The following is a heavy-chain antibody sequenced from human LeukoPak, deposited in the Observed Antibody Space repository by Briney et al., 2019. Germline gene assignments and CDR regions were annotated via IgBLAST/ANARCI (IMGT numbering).Heavy chain of an antibody. Sequence: PGGSLRLSCAASGFTFSSYAMSWVRQAPGKGLEWVSGISYNGVNTYYPDSVRGRFTISRDNSKNALYLQMSSLRAEDTAVYYCAREGAGATPPYGMDVWGQGTTVAVSS. J-gene: IGHJ6*02. D-gene: IGHD2-2*02. CDR2: ISYNGVNT. V-gene: IGHV3-23*01. CDR3: AREGAGATPPYGMDV. CDR1: GFTFSSYA.